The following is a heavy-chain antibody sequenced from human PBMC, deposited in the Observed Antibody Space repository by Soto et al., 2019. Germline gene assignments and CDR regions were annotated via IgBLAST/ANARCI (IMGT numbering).Heavy chain of an antibody. CDR1: GGSISSYY. D-gene: IGHD3-10*01. V-gene: IGHV4-59*01. J-gene: IGHJ3*02. CDR2: IYYSGST. Sequence: QVQLQESGPGLVKPSETLSLTCTVSGGSISSYYWSWIRQPPGKGLEWIGYIYYSGSTNYNPSLKSRVTISVDTSKNQFSLKLSSVTAADTAVYYCARRYGSAFVIWGQGTMVTVSS. CDR3: ARRYGSAFVI.